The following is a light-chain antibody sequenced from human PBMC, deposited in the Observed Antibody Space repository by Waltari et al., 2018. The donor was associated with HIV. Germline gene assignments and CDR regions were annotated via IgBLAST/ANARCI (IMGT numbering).Light chain of an antibody. J-gene: IGLJ3*02. CDR1: ASNIGSNS. Sequence: QSILTQPPSTSGTPGQRVTISCSGSASNIGSNSVSWYQLLPGTAPKLLIYRNNQRPSGGPDRFSGSKSATSASLAIGGLRSEDEADYYCAAWDDSLSGPVFGGGTKLTVL. CDR3: AAWDDSLSGPV. CDR2: RNN. V-gene: IGLV1-47*01.